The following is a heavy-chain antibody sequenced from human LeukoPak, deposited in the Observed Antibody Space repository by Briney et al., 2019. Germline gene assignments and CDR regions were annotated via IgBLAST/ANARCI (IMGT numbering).Heavy chain of an antibody. CDR1: GGSINSSNYY. CDR3: ARGLGGMARRWFDP. D-gene: IGHD1-14*01. CDR2: INHSGST. Sequence: SETLSLTCTVSGGSINSSNYYWSWIRQPPGKGLEWIGEINHSGSTNYNPSLKSRVTISVDTSKNQFSLKLSSVTAADTAVYYCARGLGGMARRWFDPWGQGTLVTVSS. J-gene: IGHJ5*02. V-gene: IGHV4-39*07.